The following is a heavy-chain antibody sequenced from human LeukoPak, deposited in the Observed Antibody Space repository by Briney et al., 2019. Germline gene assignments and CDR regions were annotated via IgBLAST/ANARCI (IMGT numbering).Heavy chain of an antibody. D-gene: IGHD3-3*01. J-gene: IGHJ5*02. CDR3: ARGLRFLEWFLRWNWFDP. CDR1: GGSFRGYY. Sequence: SETLSLTCAVYGGSFRGYYWSWIRQPPGKGLEWIGEINHSGSTNYNPSLKSRVTISVDTSKNQFSLKLSSVTAADTAVYYCARGLRFLEWFLRWNWFDPWGQGTLVTVSS. V-gene: IGHV4-34*01. CDR2: INHSGST.